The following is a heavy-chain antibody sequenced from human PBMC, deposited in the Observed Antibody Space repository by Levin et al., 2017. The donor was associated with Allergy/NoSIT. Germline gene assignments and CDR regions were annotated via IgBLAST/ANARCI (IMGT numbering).Heavy chain of an antibody. CDR2: INPNSGGT. D-gene: IGHD3-10*01. CDR3: ARDLVTMVRGVMPAGY. V-gene: IGHV1-2*02. CDR1: GYTFTGYY. J-gene: IGHJ4*02. Sequence: ASVKVSCKASGYTFTGYYMHWVRQAPGQGLEWMGWINPNSGGTNYAQKFQGRVTMTRDTSISTAYMELSRLRSDDTAVYYCARDLVTMVRGVMPAGYWGQGTLVTVSS.